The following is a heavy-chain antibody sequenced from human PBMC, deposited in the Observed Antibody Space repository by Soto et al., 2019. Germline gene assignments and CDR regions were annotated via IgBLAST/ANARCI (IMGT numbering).Heavy chain of an antibody. Sequence: PSETLSLTCTVSGGSVNSDSYYWSWIRQPPGRGLEWIGYIYYSGSTYYNPSLKSRVTISVDTSKNQFSLKLSSVTAADTAVYYCARQTSTGYDFWSGYRGWVDYWGQGTLVTVSS. CDR3: ARQTSTGYDFWSGYRGWVDY. D-gene: IGHD3-3*01. CDR2: IYYSGST. J-gene: IGHJ4*02. CDR1: GGSVNSDSYY. V-gene: IGHV4-39*01.